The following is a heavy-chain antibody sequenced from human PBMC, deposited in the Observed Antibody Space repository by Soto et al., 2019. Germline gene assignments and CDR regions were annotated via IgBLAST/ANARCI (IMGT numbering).Heavy chain of an antibody. J-gene: IGHJ4*02. Sequence: PSETLSLTCTVSGGSISSSSYYWGWIRQPPGKGLEWIGNIHYSGSTYYNPSLKSRVTISVDTSKSQFSLRLSSVTAPDTAVYYCARHYCSGGSCYYFDHWGQGALVTVSS. D-gene: IGHD2-15*01. CDR2: IHYSGST. V-gene: IGHV4-39*01. CDR1: GGSISSSSYY. CDR3: ARHYCSGGSCYYFDH.